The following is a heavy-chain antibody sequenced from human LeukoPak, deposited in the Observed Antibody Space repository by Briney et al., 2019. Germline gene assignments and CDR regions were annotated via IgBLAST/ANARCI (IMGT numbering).Heavy chain of an antibody. D-gene: IGHD1-26*01. CDR3: AIHESSIPY. CDR2: ISYDGSNK. CDR1: GFTFSSYA. Sequence: GGSLRLSCAASGFTFSSYAMHWVRQAPGKGLEWVAVISYDGSNKYYADSVKGRFTISRDNSKNTLYLQMNSLRAEDTAIYYCAIHESSIPYWGQGTLVTVSS. J-gene: IGHJ4*02. V-gene: IGHV3-30*04.